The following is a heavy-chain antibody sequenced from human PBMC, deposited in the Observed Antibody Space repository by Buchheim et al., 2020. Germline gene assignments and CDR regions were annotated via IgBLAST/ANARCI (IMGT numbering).Heavy chain of an antibody. Sequence: EVQLVESGGGLVQPGGSLRLSCAASGFTSSSYWMHWVRQAPGKGLVWVSRINSDGSSTTYADSVKGRFTISRDNAKNTLYLQMNSRRAEDTAVYYCARAPDPLGGWYYLGAFDIWGQGT. CDR3: ARAPDPLGGWYYLGAFDI. CDR2: INSDGSST. D-gene: IGHD6-19*01. CDR1: GFTSSSYW. V-gene: IGHV3-74*01. J-gene: IGHJ3*02.